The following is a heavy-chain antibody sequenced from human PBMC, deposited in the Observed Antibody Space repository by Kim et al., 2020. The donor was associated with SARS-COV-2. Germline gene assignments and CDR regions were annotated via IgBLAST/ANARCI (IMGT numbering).Heavy chain of an antibody. CDR1: GFTFSSYG. D-gene: IGHD6-19*01. Sequence: GGSLRLSCAASGFTFSSYGMHWVRQAPGKGLEWVAVISYDGSNKYYADSVKGRFTISRDNSKNTLYLQMNSLRAEDTAVYYCAKDSTPGIAVAGRRDYYYYGMDVWGQGTTVTVSS. CDR2: ISYDGSNK. V-gene: IGHV3-30*18. J-gene: IGHJ6*02. CDR3: AKDSTPGIAVAGRRDYYYYGMDV.